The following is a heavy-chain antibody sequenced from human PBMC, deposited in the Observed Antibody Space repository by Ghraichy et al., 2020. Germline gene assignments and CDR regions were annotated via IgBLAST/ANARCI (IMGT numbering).Heavy chain of an antibody. Sequence: GGSLRLSCAASGFSVSSNYMTWVRQAPGKGLEWVSVIYSGGSTYYADSVKGRFIISRDNSKNTLYLQMNSLRAEDTAVYYCAARGVTTGMDVGGQGTTVTVSS. CDR3: AARGVTTGMDV. J-gene: IGHJ6*02. V-gene: IGHV3-66*01. D-gene: IGHD3-3*01. CDR1: GFSVSSNY. CDR2: IYSGGST.